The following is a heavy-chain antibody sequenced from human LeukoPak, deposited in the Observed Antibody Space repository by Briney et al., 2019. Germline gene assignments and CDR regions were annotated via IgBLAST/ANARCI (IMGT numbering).Heavy chain of an antibody. J-gene: IGHJ4*02. Sequence: GGSLRLSCAASGFTFSSYAMNWVRQAPGKGLEWVSAISGSGGSAYYADSVTGRFTISRDNSKNTLYLQMSSLRVEDTALYYCAKLSGSDPADYWGQGTLVTVSS. D-gene: IGHD1-26*01. V-gene: IGHV3-23*01. CDR2: ISGSGGSA. CDR3: AKLSGSDPADY. CDR1: GFTFSSYA.